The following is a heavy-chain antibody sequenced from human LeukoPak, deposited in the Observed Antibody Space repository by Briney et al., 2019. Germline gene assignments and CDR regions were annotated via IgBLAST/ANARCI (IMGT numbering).Heavy chain of an antibody. D-gene: IGHD2-21*01. V-gene: IGHV4-30-2*03. CDR1: GGSISSGGYS. CDR3: ARSDRNFDNWFDP. J-gene: IGHJ5*02. CDR2: IYYSGST. Sequence: PSETLSLTCAVSGGSISSGGYSWSWIRQPPGKGLEWIGSIYYSGSTYYNPSLKSRVTISVDTSKHQFSLKLTSVTAADTAVYYCARSDRNFDNWFDPWGQGTLVTVSS.